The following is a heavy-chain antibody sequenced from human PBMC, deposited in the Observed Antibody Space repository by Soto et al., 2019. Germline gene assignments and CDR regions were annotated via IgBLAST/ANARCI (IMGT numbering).Heavy chain of an antibody. V-gene: IGHV4-39*01. Sequence: QLQLQESGPGLVKPSETLSLTCTVSGGSISSSSYYWGWIRQPPGKGLEWIGSIYYSGSTYYNPSLKSRVTISVDTSKNQFALTLSSVTAADTAVDYCARHPHHIAARYYYYYMDVWGKGTPVTVSS. CDR2: IYYSGST. D-gene: IGHD6-6*01. CDR1: GGSISSSSYY. J-gene: IGHJ6*03. CDR3: ARHPHHIAARYYYYYMDV.